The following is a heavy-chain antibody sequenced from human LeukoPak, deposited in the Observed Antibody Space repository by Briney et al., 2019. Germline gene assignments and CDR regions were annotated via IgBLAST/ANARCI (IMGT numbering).Heavy chain of an antibody. J-gene: IGHJ4*02. CDR3: ATYYYDSSGEGFIDY. V-gene: IGHV1-24*01. Sequence: ASVKVSCKVSGYTLTELSMRWVRQAPGKGLEWMGGFDPEDGETIYAQKFQGRVTMTEDTSTDTAYMELSSLRSEDTAVYYCATYYYDSSGEGFIDYWGQGTLVTVSS. D-gene: IGHD3-22*01. CDR2: FDPEDGET. CDR1: GYTLTELS.